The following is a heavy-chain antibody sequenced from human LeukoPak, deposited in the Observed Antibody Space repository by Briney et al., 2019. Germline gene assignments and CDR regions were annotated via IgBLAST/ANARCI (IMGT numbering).Heavy chain of an antibody. J-gene: IGHJ4*02. D-gene: IGHD6-19*01. CDR3: ARDLGSGWQFDY. CDR1: GGSFSSYY. V-gene: IGHV4-59*01. CDR2: IYYSGST. Sequence: KPSETLSLTCTVPGGSFSSYYWSWIGQPPGKGLEWIGYIYYSGSTKYNPSLKSRITISVDTSKNQFSLKVRSVTAADTAVYYCARDLGSGWQFDYWGQGTLVTVSS.